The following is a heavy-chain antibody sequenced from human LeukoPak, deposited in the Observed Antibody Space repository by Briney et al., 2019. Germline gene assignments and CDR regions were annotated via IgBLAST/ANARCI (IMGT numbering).Heavy chain of an antibody. V-gene: IGHV4-34*01. Sequence: SETLSLTCAVYGGSFSGYYWSWIRHLPGAGLEWIGEINHDETTNKNPSLKSRVAISVDTSKNQFSLNLNSVTAADTAVYYCARALGYSYGFGVFFDSWGRGTVVTVSS. J-gene: IGHJ4*02. D-gene: IGHD5-18*01. CDR2: INHDETT. CDR3: ARALGYSYGFGVFFDS. CDR1: GGSFSGYY.